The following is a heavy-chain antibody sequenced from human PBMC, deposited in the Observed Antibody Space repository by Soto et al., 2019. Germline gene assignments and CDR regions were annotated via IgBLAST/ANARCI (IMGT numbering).Heavy chain of an antibody. CDR1: GYSFTGYA. Sequence: GXSVKVSCKASGYSFTGYAMHWVRQAPGQSLEWMGWINAGNGNTKYSQKFQGRVTITRDTSASTAYMELSSLRSEDTAVYYCARGVPTYYYDSSGYLFDYWGQGTLVTVSS. CDR2: INAGNGNT. D-gene: IGHD3-22*01. V-gene: IGHV1-3*01. J-gene: IGHJ4*02. CDR3: ARGVPTYYYDSSGYLFDY.